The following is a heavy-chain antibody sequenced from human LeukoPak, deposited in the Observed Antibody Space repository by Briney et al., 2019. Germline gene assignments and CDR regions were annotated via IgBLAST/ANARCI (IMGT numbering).Heavy chain of an antibody. V-gene: IGHV1-69*13. CDR3: ARPSGRSAVAGPDYFDY. Sequence: SVKVSCKASGGTFSSYAISWVRQAPGQGLEWMGGIIPIFGTANYAQKFQGRVTITADESTSTAYMELSSLRSEDTAVYYCARPSGRSAVAGPDYFDYWGQGTLVTVSS. D-gene: IGHD6-19*01. J-gene: IGHJ4*02. CDR1: GGTFSSYA. CDR2: IIPIFGTA.